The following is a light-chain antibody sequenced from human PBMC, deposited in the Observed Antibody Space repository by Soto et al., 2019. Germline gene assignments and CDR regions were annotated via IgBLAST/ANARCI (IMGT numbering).Light chain of an antibody. CDR3: SSYSSNNILSYV. CDR1: SNDVGGYKY. J-gene: IGLJ1*01. CDR2: EVN. Sequence: SALTQPGSVCGDPGPSTTLSCTGTSNDVGGYKYVSWYRQRPGTAPKLIMFEVNNRPSGVSDRSSGSRSANTASLTISGLQAQDEADYYCSSYSSNNILSYVFGTGTKV. V-gene: IGLV2-14*03.